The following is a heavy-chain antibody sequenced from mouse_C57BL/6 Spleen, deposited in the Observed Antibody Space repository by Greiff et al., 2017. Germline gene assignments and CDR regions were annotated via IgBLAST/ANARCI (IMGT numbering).Heavy chain of an antibody. CDR2: IDPNSGGT. J-gene: IGHJ4*01. V-gene: IGHV1-72*01. D-gene: IGHD1-1*01. CDR1: GYTFTSYW. CDR3: ARGDKTHYYGSSPYAMDY. Sequence: QVQLQQPGAELVKPGASVKLSCKASGYTFTSYWMHWVKQRPGRGLEWIGRIDPNSGGTKYNEKFKSKATLTVDNTSSTAYMQLSSLTSEDSAVYYCARGDKTHYYGSSPYAMDYWGQGTSVTVSS.